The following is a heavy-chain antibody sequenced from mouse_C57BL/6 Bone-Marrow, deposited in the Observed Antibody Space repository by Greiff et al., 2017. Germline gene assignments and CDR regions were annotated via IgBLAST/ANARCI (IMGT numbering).Heavy chain of an antibody. D-gene: IGHD1-1*01. J-gene: IGHJ3*01. Sequence: EVKVEESGEGLVKPGGSLKLSCAASGFTFSSYAMSWVRQTPEKRLEWVAYISSGGDYIYYADTVKGRFTISRDNARNTLYLQMSSLKSEDTAMYYCTRDYYDGSSPFAYWGQGTLVTVSA. V-gene: IGHV5-9-1*02. CDR1: GFTFSSYA. CDR3: TRDYYDGSSPFAY. CDR2: ISSGGDYI.